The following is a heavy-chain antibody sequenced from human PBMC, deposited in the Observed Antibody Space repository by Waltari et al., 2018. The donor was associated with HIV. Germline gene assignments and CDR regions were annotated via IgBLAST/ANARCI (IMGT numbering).Heavy chain of an antibody. J-gene: IGHJ4*02. D-gene: IGHD3-22*01. CDR2: MSYSGTS. Sequence: QLQLQESGPGLVKPSETLSLTCPVSDGLIGRSHYCWGWIRQPPGKGLEWIGSMSYSGTSYNNPSLKSRVTMSVDTSKNQFFLKLKSVTAADTAIYYCVRSLMWLGDGALWGQGARVTVSS. CDR1: DGLIGRSHYC. V-gene: IGHV4-39*07. CDR3: VRSLMWLGDGAL.